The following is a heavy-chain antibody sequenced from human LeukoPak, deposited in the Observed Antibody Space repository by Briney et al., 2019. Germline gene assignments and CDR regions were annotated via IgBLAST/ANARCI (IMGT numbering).Heavy chain of an antibody. Sequence: GGSLRLSCAASGSSFISYGMHWVRQAPGKGLEWVGVISDDGRRRDYADSVKGRFTISRDNSKDTLYLQMNSLRAEDTAVYYCAKRPSDYGDYVSYFDYWGPGTLVTVSS. D-gene: IGHD4-17*01. CDR1: GSSFISYG. CDR3: AKRPSDYGDYVSYFDY. J-gene: IGHJ4*02. V-gene: IGHV3-30*18. CDR2: ISDDGRRR.